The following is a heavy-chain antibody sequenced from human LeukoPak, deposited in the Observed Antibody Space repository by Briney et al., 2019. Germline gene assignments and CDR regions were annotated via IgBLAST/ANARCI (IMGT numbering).Heavy chain of an antibody. V-gene: IGHV3-48*04. CDR3: ARSHMYGDYGEDV. CDR2: INSVGGTT. CDR1: GSTFSSYS. J-gene: IGHJ3*01. D-gene: IGHD2-21*01. Sequence: GGSLRLSCAASGSTFSSYSMNWFRQAPGRGLEWISYINSVGGTTFYGDSVKGRFTISRDNANNTLYLQMNSLRAEDAATYYCARSHMYGDYGEDVWGHGTLVAVSS.